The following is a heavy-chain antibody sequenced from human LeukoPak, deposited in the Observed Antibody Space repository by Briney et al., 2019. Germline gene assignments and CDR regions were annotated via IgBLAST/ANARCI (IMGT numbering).Heavy chain of an antibody. CDR2: IRYEGSNK. V-gene: IGHV3-30*02. J-gene: IGHJ4*02. D-gene: IGHD1-26*01. CDR1: GFTFSSYG. Sequence: PGGSLRFSCAASGFTFSSYGMHWVRKAPGKGRGWVAFIRYEGSNKYYADSVKARFTFTRDNSKNTLYLQMNSLRPEDTAVYYCAKDRGSCYFDYWGQGTLVTVSS. CDR3: AKDRGSCYFDY.